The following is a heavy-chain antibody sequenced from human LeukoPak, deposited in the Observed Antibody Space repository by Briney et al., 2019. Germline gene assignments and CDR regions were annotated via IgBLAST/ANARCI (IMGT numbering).Heavy chain of an antibody. CDR2: IYYSGST. J-gene: IGHJ4*02. CDR1: GCSISRYY. CDR3: ARDGVLGGLFVWDY. D-gene: IGHD3-16*01. Sequence: PSETLSLTCTVSGCSISRYYWSWIRQPPGKGLEWISYIYYSGSTNYNPSLKSRVNISGETYKNQFSVKLSSVTAGDTAVYYCARDGVLGGLFVWDYWGQGTLVTVSS. V-gene: IGHV4-59*01.